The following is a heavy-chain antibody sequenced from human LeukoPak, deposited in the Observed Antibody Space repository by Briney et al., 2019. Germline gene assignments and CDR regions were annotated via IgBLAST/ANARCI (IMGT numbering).Heavy chain of an antibody. V-gene: IGHV1-46*03. Sequence: GASVTVSCKASGYTFTSYYMHWVRQAPGQGLEWMGIINPSGGSTSYAQKFQGRVTMTRDTSTSTVYMELSSLRSEDTAVYYCARDQGCSSGWCAYYYYGMDVWGQGTTVTVSS. CDR3: ARDQGCSSGWCAYYYYGMDV. D-gene: IGHD6-19*01. J-gene: IGHJ6*02. CDR1: GYTFTSYY. CDR2: INPSGGST.